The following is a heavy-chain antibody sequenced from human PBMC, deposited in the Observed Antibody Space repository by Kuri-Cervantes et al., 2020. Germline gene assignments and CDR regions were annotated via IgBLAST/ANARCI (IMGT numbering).Heavy chain of an antibody. V-gene: IGHV3-30*04. J-gene: IGHJ4*02. D-gene: IGHD3-22*01. CDR3: ARSEGGYYAGVDY. Sequence: GESLKISCAASGFTFSSYAMHWVRQAPGKGLEWVAVISYDGSNKYYADSVKGRFTISRDNSKNTLYLQMSSLRSEDTAVYYCARSEGGYYAGVDYRGQGTLVTVSS. CDR1: GFTFSSYA. CDR2: ISYDGSNK.